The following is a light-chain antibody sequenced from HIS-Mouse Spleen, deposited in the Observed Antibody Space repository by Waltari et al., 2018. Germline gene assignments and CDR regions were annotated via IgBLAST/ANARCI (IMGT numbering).Light chain of an antibody. Sequence: DVVMTQSPLSLPVTLGQPASISCRSSQSLVHSDGNTYLNWFQQRPGQSPRRLIYKVSNRDSGVPDRFSGSWSGTDFTLKISRVEAEDVGVYYCMQGTHWPPWTFGQGTKVEIK. J-gene: IGKJ1*01. CDR2: KVS. CDR1: QSLVHSDGNTY. CDR3: MQGTHWPPWT. V-gene: IGKV2-30*02.